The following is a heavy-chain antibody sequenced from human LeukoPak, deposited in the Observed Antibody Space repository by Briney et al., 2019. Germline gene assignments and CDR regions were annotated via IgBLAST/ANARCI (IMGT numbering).Heavy chain of an antibody. CDR3: ARAPPPGGWPQGYFDL. D-gene: IGHD6-19*01. Sequence: PSETLSLTCTVSGGSISSYYWSWIRQPPGKGLEWIGYIYYSGSTNYNPSLKSRVTTSVDTSKNQFSLKLSSVTAADTAVYYCARAPPPGGWPQGYFDLWGRGTLVTVSS. V-gene: IGHV4-59*08. J-gene: IGHJ2*01. CDR1: GGSISSYY. CDR2: IYYSGST.